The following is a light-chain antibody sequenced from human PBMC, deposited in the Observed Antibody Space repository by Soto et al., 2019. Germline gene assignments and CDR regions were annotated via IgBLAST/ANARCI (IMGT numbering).Light chain of an antibody. CDR2: EVN. V-gene: IGLV2-14*02. CDR3: SSYTSSSTLV. CDR1: GSDIDNYNL. Sequence: QSVLTQPAAVSGSLGQSITISCSGSGSDIDNYNLVSWYQQQPGKVPRLIIYEVNKGPSGVSNRFSGSKSGNTASLTISGLQAEDEADYYCSSYTSSSTLVFGGGTKLTVL. J-gene: IGLJ3*02.